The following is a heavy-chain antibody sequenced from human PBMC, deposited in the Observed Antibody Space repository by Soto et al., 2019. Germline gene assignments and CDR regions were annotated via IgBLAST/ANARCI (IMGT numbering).Heavy chain of an antibody. CDR1: GGAIPGYY. V-gene: IGHV4-59*12. CDR3: ARDTESSSWGPDAFDI. J-gene: IGHJ3*02. CDR2: VYFSGST. D-gene: IGHD6-13*01. Sequence: SETLSLTCNVSGGAIPGYYWNWIRQPPGKGLEWIGYVYFSGSTKYNPSLKSRVTILVDMSKNQFSLRAEDTAVYYCARDTESSSWGPDAFDIWGQGTMVTV.